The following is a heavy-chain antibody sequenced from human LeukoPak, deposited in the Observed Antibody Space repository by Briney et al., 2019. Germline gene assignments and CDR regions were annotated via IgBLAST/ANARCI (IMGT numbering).Heavy chain of an antibody. J-gene: IGHJ6*03. V-gene: IGHV1-3*03. CDR3: ARGRGAPTNRDFYFYYYMDV. Sequence: ASVKVSCKASGYTFTDYAIHWVRQAPGQRPEWMGWINGVNGNTKYSQAFQDRVTTTRDTSANIAYMELSSLRSEDMAVCYCARGRGAPTNRDFYFYYYMDVWGKGTRVTVSS. D-gene: IGHD7-27*01. CDR2: INGVNGNT. CDR1: GYTFTDYA.